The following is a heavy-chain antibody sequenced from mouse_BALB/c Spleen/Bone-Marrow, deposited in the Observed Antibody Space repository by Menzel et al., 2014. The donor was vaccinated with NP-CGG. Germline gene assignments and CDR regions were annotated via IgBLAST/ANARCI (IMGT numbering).Heavy chain of an antibody. V-gene: IGHV1-9*01. D-gene: IGHD2-1*01. CDR3: AREDGNHVGFAY. J-gene: IGHJ3*01. Sequence: LVESGAELMKPGASVKISCKATGYTFSSYWIEWVKQRPGHGLEWIGEILPGGGSTNYNEKFKGKATFTADTSSNTAYMQLSSLTSEDSAVYYCAREDGNHVGFAYWGQGTLVTVSA. CDR2: ILPGGGST. CDR1: GYTFSSYW.